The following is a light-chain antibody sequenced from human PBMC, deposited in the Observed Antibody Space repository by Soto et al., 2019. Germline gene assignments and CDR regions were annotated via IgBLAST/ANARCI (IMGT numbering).Light chain of an antibody. V-gene: IGKV1-39*01. CDR2: ATS. J-gene: IGKJ1*01. CDR1: QSIRTY. CDR3: QQSYSTPQT. Sequence: DIQMTQSPSSLSASVWDRVTITCRASQSIRTYLTWYQQKPGKAPKVLISATSNLQSGVPSRFSGRGAGTDFTLTISSLQPADFATYYCQQSYSTPQTFGQGTKVDIK.